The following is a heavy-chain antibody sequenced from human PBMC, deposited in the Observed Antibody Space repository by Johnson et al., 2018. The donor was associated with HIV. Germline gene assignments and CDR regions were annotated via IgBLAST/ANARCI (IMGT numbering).Heavy chain of an antibody. V-gene: IGHV3-66*02. J-gene: IGHJ3*02. D-gene: IGHD6-19*01. CDR2: IYSGGTT. CDR1: GFTVSSNY. CDR3: AKVNRMEQWLAGGGAFDI. Sequence: EVQLVESGGGVVQPGRSLRLSCAVSGFTVSSNYMSWVRQAPGKGLEWVSGIYSGGTTNSADSVMGRFTLSRDNSKNPLYLQMNSLRAEDTAVYDCAKVNRMEQWLAGGGAFDIWGQGTTVTVSS.